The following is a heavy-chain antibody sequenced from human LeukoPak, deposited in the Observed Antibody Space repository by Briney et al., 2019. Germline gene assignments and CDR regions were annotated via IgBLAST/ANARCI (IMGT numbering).Heavy chain of an antibody. CDR3: ARDPGVVAFHYFDY. J-gene: IGHJ4*02. V-gene: IGHV3-7*03. Sequence: GGSLRLSCAASGFSFNKYWMSWVRQAPGKGLQWVASIKQDGGATFYVDSVRGRFTISRDNSKNTLYLQMNSLRAEDTALYYCARDPGVVAFHYFDYWGQGTLVTVSS. D-gene: IGHD3-3*01. CDR2: IKQDGGAT. CDR1: GFSFNKYW.